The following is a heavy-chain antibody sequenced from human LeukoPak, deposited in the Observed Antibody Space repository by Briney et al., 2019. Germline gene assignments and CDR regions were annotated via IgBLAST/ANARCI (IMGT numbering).Heavy chain of an antibody. J-gene: IGHJ3*02. V-gene: IGHV3-7*01. Sequence: GGSLRLSCAASGFTFSSYWMSWVRQAPGKGLEWVANIKQDGSEKYYVDSVKGRFTISRDNAKNSLYLQMNSLRAEDTAVYYCARDNRIAAAGPPDAFDIWGQGTTVIVSS. CDR3: ARDNRIAAAGPPDAFDI. D-gene: IGHD6-13*01. CDR1: GFTFSSYW. CDR2: IKQDGSEK.